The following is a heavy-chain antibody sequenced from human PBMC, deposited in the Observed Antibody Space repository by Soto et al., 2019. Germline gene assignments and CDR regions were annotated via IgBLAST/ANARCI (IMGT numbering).Heavy chain of an antibody. CDR1: GASISSDY. J-gene: IGHJ4*02. V-gene: IGHV4-59*08. CDR3: ARHSIMVRGVKTTSFDY. Sequence: SETLSLTCTVSGASISSDYWSWIRQSPGKGLEWIAYIYYTGYTDYNPSLQSRVTISIDTSKNQFSLKLRSVTAADTAVYYCARHSIMVRGVKTTSFDYWGQGTQVTVSS. D-gene: IGHD3-10*01. CDR2: IYYTGYT.